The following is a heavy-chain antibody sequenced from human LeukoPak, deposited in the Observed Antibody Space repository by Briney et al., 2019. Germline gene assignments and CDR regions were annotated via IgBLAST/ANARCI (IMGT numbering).Heavy chain of an antibody. CDR2: IYTSGST. V-gene: IGHV4-4*07. J-gene: IGHJ4*02. CDR3: ARGRSSGDFDY. Sequence: SETLSLTCTVSGGSISSYYWSWIRQPAGKGLEWIGRIYTSGSTNYNPSLKSRVTMSVDTSKNQFSLKLSSATAADTAVDYCARGRSSGDFDYWGQGTLVTVSS. CDR1: GGSISSYY. D-gene: IGHD3-22*01.